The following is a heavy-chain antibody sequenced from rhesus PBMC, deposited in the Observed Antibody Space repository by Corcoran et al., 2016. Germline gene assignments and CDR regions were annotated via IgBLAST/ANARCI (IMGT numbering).Heavy chain of an antibody. CDR3: ASRSGSYYYLDY. D-gene: IGHD3-16*01. Sequence: QVQLQESGPGLVKPSETLSLTCAVSGGSISSNYWSWIRQPPGKGLEWICYIYGISGSTYYNPSLKSRVTISTDTSKNQFSLKLSSVPAADTAVYYCASRSGSYYYLDYWGQGVLVTVSS. CDR1: GGSISSNY. V-gene: IGHV4-160*01. CDR2: IYGISGST. J-gene: IGHJ4*01.